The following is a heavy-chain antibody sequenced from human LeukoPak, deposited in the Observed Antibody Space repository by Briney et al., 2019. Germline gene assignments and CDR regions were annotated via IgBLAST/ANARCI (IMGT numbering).Heavy chain of an antibody. J-gene: IGHJ4*02. Sequence: GGSLRLSCAASGFTFSIYSMSWVRQAPGKGLEWVSYISGSTITIHYADSVKGRSTISRDNAKNSLYLQMNSLRAEDTAVYYCARDDRSTWYSDFWGQGTLVTVSS. V-gene: IGHV3-48*04. CDR1: GFTFSIYS. CDR2: ISGSTITI. CDR3: ARDDRSTWYSDF. D-gene: IGHD1-26*01.